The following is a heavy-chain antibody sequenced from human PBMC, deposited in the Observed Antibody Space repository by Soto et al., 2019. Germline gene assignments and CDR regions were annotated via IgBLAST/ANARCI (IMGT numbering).Heavy chain of an antibody. J-gene: IGHJ4*02. CDR1: GVTVSSNY. D-gene: IGHD6-19*01. CDR3: ARGVAVAAVDY. Sequence: TGGSLRLSCAASGVTVSSNYMSWVRQAPGKGLEWVSVIYSGGSTYYADSVKGRFTISRDNSKNTLYLQMNSLRAEDTAVYYCARGVAVAAVDYWGQGTLVTVSP. V-gene: IGHV3-53*01. CDR2: IYSGGST.